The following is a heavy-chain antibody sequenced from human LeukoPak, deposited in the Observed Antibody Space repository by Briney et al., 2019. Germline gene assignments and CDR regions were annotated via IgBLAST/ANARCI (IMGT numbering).Heavy chain of an antibody. V-gene: IGHV4-38-2*02. Sequence: PSETLSLTCTVSGYSISSGYYWGWIRQPPGKGLEWIGSIYHSGSTYYNPSLKSRVTISVDTSKNQFSLKLSSVTAADTAVYYCAREVITFGGADDYWGQGTLVTVSS. D-gene: IGHD3-16*01. J-gene: IGHJ4*02. CDR3: AREVITFGGADDY. CDR1: GYSISSGYY. CDR2: IYHSGST.